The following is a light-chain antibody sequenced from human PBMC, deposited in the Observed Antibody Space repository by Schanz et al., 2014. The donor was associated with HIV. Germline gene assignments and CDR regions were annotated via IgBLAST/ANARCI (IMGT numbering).Light chain of an antibody. V-gene: IGLV2-14*01. CDR1: SSDFGRNTY. CDR3: QSYDSSLSGLYV. CDR2: DVN. J-gene: IGLJ1*01. Sequence: QSALTQPASVSGSPGQSITVSCTGASSDFGRNTYVSWYQQYPGKAPKLMIYDVNNRPSGVSNRFSGSKSGNTASLTISGLQAEDEADYYCQSYDSSLSGLYVFGTGTKLTVL.